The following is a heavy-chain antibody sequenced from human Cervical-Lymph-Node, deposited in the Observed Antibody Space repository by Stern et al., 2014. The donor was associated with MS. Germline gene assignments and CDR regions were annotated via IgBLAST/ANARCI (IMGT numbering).Heavy chain of an antibody. D-gene: IGHD2-15*01. CDR3: ARVHSGGRGLVPKYFQY. V-gene: IGHV3-30-3*01. Sequence: VQLVESGGGVVQPGGSLRLSCAASGLTFSSYPMHWVRPTPGKGLEWVTVISYDGSDQAYADSVKGRFTISRDNSKSTLYLQMNSLSADDTAVYYCARVHSGGRGLVPKYFQYWGQGTLVTVSS. CDR2: ISYDGSDQ. J-gene: IGHJ1*01. CDR1: GLTFSSYP.